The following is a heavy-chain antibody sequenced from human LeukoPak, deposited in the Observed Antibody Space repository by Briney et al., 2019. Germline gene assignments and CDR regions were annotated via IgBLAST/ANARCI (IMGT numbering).Heavy chain of an antibody. CDR1: GGTFSSYA. CDR2: IIPIFGTA. Sequence: GSSVKVSCKASGGTFSSYAISWVRQAPGQGLEWMGRIIPIFGTANYAQKFQGRVTMTRDTSTSTVYMELSSLRSEDTAVYYCARGGGEYSSSPDLYPWGQGTLVTVSS. D-gene: IGHD6-6*01. CDR3: ARGGGEYSSSPDLYP. J-gene: IGHJ4*02. V-gene: IGHV1-69*05.